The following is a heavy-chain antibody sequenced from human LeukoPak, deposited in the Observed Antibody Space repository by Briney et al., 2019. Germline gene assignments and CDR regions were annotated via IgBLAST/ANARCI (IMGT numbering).Heavy chain of an antibody. CDR3: ARPSSPYCSGGSCYSWVY. CDR2: IYYSGST. V-gene: IGHV4-59*01. D-gene: IGHD2-15*01. CDR1: GGSFSGYY. Sequence: PSETLSLTCAVYGGSFSGYYWSWIRQPPGKGLEWIGYIYYSGSTNYNPSLKSRVTISVDASKNQFSLKLSSVTAANTAVYYCARPSSPYCSGGSCYSWVYWGQGTLVTVSS. J-gene: IGHJ4*02.